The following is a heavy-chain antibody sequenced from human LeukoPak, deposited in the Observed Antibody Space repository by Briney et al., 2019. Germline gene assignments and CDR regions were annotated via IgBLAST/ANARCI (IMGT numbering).Heavy chain of an antibody. CDR2: IRYDGSNK. V-gene: IGHV3-30*02. CDR1: GFTFSSYG. D-gene: IGHD6-19*01. J-gene: IGHJ4*02. CDR3: AKNPLVSGTIYFDS. Sequence: GGSLRLSCAASGFTFSSYGMHWVRQAPGKGLEWVAFIRYDGSNKYYADSVKGRFTISRDNSKSTLYLEMNSLRAEETAIYYCAKNPLVSGTIYFDSWGQGTLLTVSS.